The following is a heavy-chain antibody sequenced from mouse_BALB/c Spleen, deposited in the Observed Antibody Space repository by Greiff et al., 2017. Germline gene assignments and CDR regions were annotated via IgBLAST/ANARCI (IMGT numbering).Heavy chain of an antibody. CDR1: GVTFRSYA. J-gene: IGHJ3*01. D-gene: IGHD6-2*01. CDR3: ARDLWGFAY. V-gene: IGHV5-9-4*01. CDR2: ISSGGSYT. Sequence: EVQVVESGGGLVKPGGSLKLSCAASGVTFRSYAMSWVRQSPEKRLEWVAEISSGGSYTYYPDTVTGRFTISRDNAKNTLYLEISSLRSGDTAMYYCARDLWGFAYWGRGTLVTVSA.